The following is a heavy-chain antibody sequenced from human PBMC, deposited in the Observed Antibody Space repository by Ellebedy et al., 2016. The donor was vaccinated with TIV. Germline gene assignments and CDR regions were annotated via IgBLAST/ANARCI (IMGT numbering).Heavy chain of an antibody. D-gene: IGHD6-19*01. CDR2: IDPSGGGT. V-gene: IGHV1-46*01. J-gene: IGHJ4*02. CDR1: GYRFSNYY. Sequence: ASVKVSCXASGYRFSNYYIHWMRQAPGQGLEWMGVIDPSGGGTTYAQTFQGRIILTRDTSTSTAYMDLSALRSEDTAVYYCARYHSSGADFWGQGTLVTVSS. CDR3: ARYHSSGADF.